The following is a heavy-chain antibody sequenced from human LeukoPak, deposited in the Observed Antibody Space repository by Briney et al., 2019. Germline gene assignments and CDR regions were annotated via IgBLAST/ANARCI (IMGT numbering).Heavy chain of an antibody. CDR3: AKCILTGYYKGYMDV. CDR2: ISGSGGST. CDR1: GFTFSSYG. V-gene: IGHV3-23*01. Sequence: GGSLRLSCAASGFTFSSYGMSWVRQAPGKELEWVSAISGSGGSTYYADSVKGRFTISRDNSKNTLYLQMNSLRAEDTAVYYCAKCILTGYYKGYMDVWGKGTTVTISS. J-gene: IGHJ6*03. D-gene: IGHD3-9*01.